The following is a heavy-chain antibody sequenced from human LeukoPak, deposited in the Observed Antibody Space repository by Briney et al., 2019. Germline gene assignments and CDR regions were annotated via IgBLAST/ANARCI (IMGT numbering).Heavy chain of an antibody. CDR1: GFTFSSYA. J-gene: IGHJ3*02. Sequence: GGSLRLSCAASGFTFSSYAMSWVRQAPGKGLEWVSAISGSGGSTYYADFVKGRFTISRDNSKNTLYLQMNSLRAEDTAVYYCAKGDCSSTSCPRTDAFDIWGQGTMVTVSS. CDR3: AKGDCSSTSCPRTDAFDI. V-gene: IGHV3-23*01. CDR2: ISGSGGST. D-gene: IGHD2-2*01.